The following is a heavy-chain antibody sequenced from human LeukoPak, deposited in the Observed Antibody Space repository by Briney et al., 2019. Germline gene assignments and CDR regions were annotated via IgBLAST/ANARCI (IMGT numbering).Heavy chain of an antibody. CDR2: IRYDGSNK. J-gene: IGHJ4*02. V-gene: IGHV3-30*02. CDR3: AKALNYYDSRPIDY. CDR1: GFTFSSYG. D-gene: IGHD3-22*01. Sequence: PGGSLRLSCAASGFTFSSYGMHWVRQAPGKGLEWVAFIRYDGSNKYYADSVKGRFTISRDNSKNTLYLQMNSLRAEDTAVYYGAKALNYYDSRPIDYWGQGTLVTVSS.